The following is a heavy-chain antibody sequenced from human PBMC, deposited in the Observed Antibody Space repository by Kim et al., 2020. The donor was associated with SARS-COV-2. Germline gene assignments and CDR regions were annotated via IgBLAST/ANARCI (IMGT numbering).Heavy chain of an antibody. CDR2: ISYDGSNK. D-gene: IGHD1-1*01. Sequence: GGSLRLSCAASGFTFSSYGMHWVRQAPGKGLEWVAVISYDGSNKYYADSVKGRFTISRDNSKNTLYLQMNSLRAEDTAVYYCAKNSGTTSYYFDYWGQGTLVTVSS. J-gene: IGHJ4*02. CDR1: GFTFSSYG. V-gene: IGHV3-30*18. CDR3: AKNSGTTSYYFDY.